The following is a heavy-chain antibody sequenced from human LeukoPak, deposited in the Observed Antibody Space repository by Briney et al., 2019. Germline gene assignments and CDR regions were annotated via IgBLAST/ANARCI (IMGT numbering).Heavy chain of an antibody. CDR1: GFTFSSYA. J-gene: IGHJ4*02. Sequence: GGSLRLSCAASGFTFSSYAMSWVRQAPGKGLEWVSAISGSGGSTYYADSVKGRFTISRDNSKNTLYLQMNSLRAEDTAVYYCARGSGSYYYLDYWGQGTLVTVSS. V-gene: IGHV3-23*01. CDR2: ISGSGGST. CDR3: ARGSGSYYYLDY. D-gene: IGHD1-26*01.